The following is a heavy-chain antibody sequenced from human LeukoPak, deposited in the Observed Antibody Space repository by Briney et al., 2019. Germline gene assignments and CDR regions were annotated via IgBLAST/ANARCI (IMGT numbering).Heavy chain of an antibody. CDR1: GYTFTGYY. CDR2: INPNSGGT. J-gene: IGHJ4*02. D-gene: IGHD6-13*01. CDR3: ARELSSWYPHFDY. Sequence: ASVKVSCKASGYTFTGYYMHWVRQAPGQGLEWMGWINPNSGGTNYAQKFQGRVTMTRDTSISTAYMELSRLRSDDTAVYCCARELSSWYPHFDYWGQGTLVTVSS. V-gene: IGHV1-2*02.